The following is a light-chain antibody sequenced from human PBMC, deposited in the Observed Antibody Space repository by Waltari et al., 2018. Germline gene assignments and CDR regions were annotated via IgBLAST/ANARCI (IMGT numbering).Light chain of an antibody. CDR2: DAS. CDR3: QKYDNLPPV. J-gene: IGKJ4*01. Sequence: DIQMTQSPSSLSASVGDRVTITCQASQDISNYLNWYQQKAGKAPKLLIFDASNLETGVTSRFSGSGSGTDFTFTISSLQPEDIATYYCQKYDNLPPVFGGGTKVEIK. V-gene: IGKV1-33*01. CDR1: QDISNY.